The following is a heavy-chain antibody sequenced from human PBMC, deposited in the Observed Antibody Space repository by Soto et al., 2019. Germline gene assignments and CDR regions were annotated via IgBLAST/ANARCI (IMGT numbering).Heavy chain of an antibody. V-gene: IGHV4-34*01. Sequence: QVQLQQWGAGLLKPSETLSLTCAVYGGSFSGYYWSWIRQPPGKGLEWIGEINHSGSTNYNPSLKSRVTISIDTSKNQFTLKLSSATAVDTAVYYCARCRYSSGWYGGPRTHHWCDPWGQGTLVPVSS. CDR3: ARCRYSSGWYGGPRTHHWCDP. CDR1: GGSFSGYY. D-gene: IGHD6-13*01. J-gene: IGHJ5*02. CDR2: INHSGST.